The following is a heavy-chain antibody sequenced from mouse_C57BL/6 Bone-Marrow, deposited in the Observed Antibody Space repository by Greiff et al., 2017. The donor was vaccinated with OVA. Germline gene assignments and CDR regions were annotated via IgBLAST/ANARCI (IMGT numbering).Heavy chain of an antibody. V-gene: IGHV1-64*01. CDR2: IHPNSGST. J-gene: IGHJ3*01. CDR1: GYTFTSYW. Sequence: QVQLQQPGAELVKPGASVKLSCKASGYTFTSYWMPWVKQRPGQGLEWIGMIHPNSGSTNYNEKFKSKATLTVDKSSSTAYMQLSSLTSEDSAVYYCAISYYYGSSSAWFAYWGQGTLVTVSA. CDR3: AISYYYGSSSAWFAY. D-gene: IGHD1-1*01.